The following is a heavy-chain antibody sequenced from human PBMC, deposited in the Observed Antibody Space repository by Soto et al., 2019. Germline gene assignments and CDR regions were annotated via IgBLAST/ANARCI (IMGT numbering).Heavy chain of an antibody. V-gene: IGHV3-48*03. J-gene: IGHJ6*02. Sequence: PGGSLRLSCAASGFTFSSYEMNWVRQAPGKGLEWVSYISSSGSTIYYADSVKGRFTISRDNAKNSLYLQMNSLRAEDTAVYYCATTAINSSSRVRPSIYYYYGMDVWGQGTTVTVSS. D-gene: IGHD6-6*01. CDR1: GFTFSSYE. CDR2: ISSSGSTI. CDR3: ATTAINSSSRVRPSIYYYYGMDV.